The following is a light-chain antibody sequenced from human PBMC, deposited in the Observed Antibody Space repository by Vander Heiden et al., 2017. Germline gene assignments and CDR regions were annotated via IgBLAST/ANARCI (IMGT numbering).Light chain of an antibody. CDR1: ALQKQS. Sequence: SDQPTQPPAASASPGQPARTTWSADALQKQSAYWYQQKPGQAPVLVIHKVSERPSGIPERFAGSSSGTTVTMTTSGVQAEDEADYYCQSADRSGTYVVFGGGTKLTVL. V-gene: IGLV3-25*03. J-gene: IGLJ2*01. CDR3: QSADRSGTYVV. CDR2: KVS.